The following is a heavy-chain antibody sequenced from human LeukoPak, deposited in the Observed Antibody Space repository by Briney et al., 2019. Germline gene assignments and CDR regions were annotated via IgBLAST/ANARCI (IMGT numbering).Heavy chain of an antibody. J-gene: IGHJ6*04. CDR1: GFTFSSYS. Sequence: GGSLRLSCAASGFTFSSYSMNWVRQAPGKGLEWVSSISSSSSYIYYADSVKGRFTISRDNAKNSLYLQMNSLRAEDTAVYCCARAEQHHYYYGMDVWGKGTTVTVSS. CDR3: ARAEQHHYYYGMDV. V-gene: IGHV3-21*01. CDR2: ISSSSSYI. D-gene: IGHD6-13*01.